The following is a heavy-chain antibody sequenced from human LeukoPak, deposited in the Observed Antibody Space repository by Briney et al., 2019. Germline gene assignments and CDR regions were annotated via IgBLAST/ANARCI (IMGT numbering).Heavy chain of an antibody. V-gene: IGHV3-30-3*01. CDR2: ISYDGSNK. J-gene: IGHJ5*02. CDR3: ARDGSGSYYHH. D-gene: IGHD3-10*01. Sequence: GRSLRLSCAASGFTFSSYAMHWVRQAPGKGLEWVAVISYDGSNKYYADSVKGRFTISRDNSKNTLYLQMNSLRAEDTAVYYCARDGSGSYYHHWGQGTLVTVSS. CDR1: GFTFSSYA.